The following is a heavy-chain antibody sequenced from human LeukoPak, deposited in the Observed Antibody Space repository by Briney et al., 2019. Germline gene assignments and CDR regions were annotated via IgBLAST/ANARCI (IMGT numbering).Heavy chain of an antibody. CDR1: GYTFTSYA. CDR3: ARFSCSSTSCYYTH. J-gene: IGHJ4*02. Sequence: GASVKVSCKASGYTFTSYAMHWVRQAPGQRLEWMGWINAGNGNTKYSQKFQGRVTMTRDTSISTAYMELSRLRSDDTAVYYCARFSCSSTSCYYTHWGQGTLVTVSS. V-gene: IGHV1-3*01. CDR2: INAGNGNT. D-gene: IGHD2-2*01.